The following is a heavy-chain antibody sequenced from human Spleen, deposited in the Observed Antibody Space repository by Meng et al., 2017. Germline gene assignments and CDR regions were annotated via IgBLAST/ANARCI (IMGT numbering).Heavy chain of an antibody. V-gene: IGHV1-69*10. J-gene: IGHJ6*02. CDR2: IIPILGTT. Sequence: SVKVSCKASGGTLSSYVISWVRQAPGQGLEWMGGIIPILGTTNYARKWQGRVTIIADKSTNTAYMELSSLRSEDTAVYYCARGLSGSYSLYYYGMDVWGQGTTVTVSS. CDR3: ARGLSGSYSLYYYGMDV. CDR1: GGTLSSYV. D-gene: IGHD3-10*01.